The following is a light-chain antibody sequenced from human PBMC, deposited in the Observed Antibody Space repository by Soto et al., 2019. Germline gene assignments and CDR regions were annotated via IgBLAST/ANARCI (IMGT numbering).Light chain of an antibody. Sequence: DIQMAQSPSSVSASVGASFPITCRASQGITNWLAWYQQKPGKAPKLLIYAASGLPSGVPSRFSGSGSGTDFTLNISSLQPEDFATYYCQQANSFPLTFGGGTKV. CDR3: QQANSFPLT. CDR2: AAS. CDR1: QGITNW. V-gene: IGKV1-12*01. J-gene: IGKJ4*02.